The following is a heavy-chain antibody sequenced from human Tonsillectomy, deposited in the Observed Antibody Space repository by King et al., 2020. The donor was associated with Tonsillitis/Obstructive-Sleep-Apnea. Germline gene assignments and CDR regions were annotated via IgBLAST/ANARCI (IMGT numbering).Heavy chain of an antibody. V-gene: IGHV4-59*08. D-gene: IGHD4-11*01. CDR3: ATQTTVTYFDY. CDR1: GGSIGSDY. J-gene: IGHJ4*02. Sequence: QLQESGPGLVQPSETLSLTCTVSGGSIGSDYWSWIRQPPGKGLEWIGYIYNSGSTSYNPSLKSRVLISLDTSKNQFSLKLTSVTAADTAVYYCATQTTVTYFDYWGQGTLVTVSS. CDR2: IYNSGST.